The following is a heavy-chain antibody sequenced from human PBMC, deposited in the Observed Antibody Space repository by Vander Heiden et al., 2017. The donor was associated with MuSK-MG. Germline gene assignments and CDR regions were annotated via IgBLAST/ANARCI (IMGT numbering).Heavy chain of an antibody. D-gene: IGHD3-10*01. CDR1: GGSISSSRYY. CDR3: ARGQRLLLWCGELIYYFDY. Sequence: QLQLQESGPGLVKPSETPSLTCTVAGGSISSSRYYWGWIRPPPGKGREWIGSIYYSGRTYYKRSLKRRGTISVDTSKNQFSLKLRSVTAADTAVYYCARGQRLLLWCGELIYYFDYWGQGTMVNDYS. J-gene: IGHJ4*02. V-gene: IGHV4-39*01. CDR2: IYYSGRT.